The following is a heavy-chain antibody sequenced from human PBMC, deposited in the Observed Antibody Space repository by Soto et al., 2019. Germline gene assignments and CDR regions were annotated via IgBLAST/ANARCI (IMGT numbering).Heavy chain of an antibody. CDR2: ISGSGGST. D-gene: IGHD3-10*01. V-gene: IGHV3-23*01. CDR1: GFTFSSYA. J-gene: IGHJ6*02. Sequence: PGGSLRLSCAASGFTFSSYAMSWVRQAPGKGLEWVSAISGSGGSTYYADSVKGRFTIYRDNSKNTLYLQMNSLRAEKTAVYYCAKAGFGMVRGGFYYYYGMDVWGQGTTVTVSS. CDR3: AKAGFGMVRGGFYYYYGMDV.